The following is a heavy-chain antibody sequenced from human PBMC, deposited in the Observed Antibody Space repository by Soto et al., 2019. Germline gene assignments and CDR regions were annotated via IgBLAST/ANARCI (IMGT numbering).Heavy chain of an antibody. V-gene: IGHV3-15*07. D-gene: IGHD3-9*01. CDR2: IKSKTDGGTT. Sequence: EVQLVESGGGLVKPGGSLRLSCAASGFTFSNAWMNWVRQAPGKGLEWVGRIKSKTDGGTTDYAAPVKGRFTISRDDSKNTWYLQMNSLKTAETAVYYCTTDRDVLRYFDWLLLDAFDIWGQGTMVTVSS. J-gene: IGHJ3*02. CDR3: TTDRDVLRYFDWLLLDAFDI. CDR1: GFTFSNAW.